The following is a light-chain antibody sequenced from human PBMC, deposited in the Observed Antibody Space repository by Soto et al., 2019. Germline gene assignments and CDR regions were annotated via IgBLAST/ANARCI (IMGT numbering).Light chain of an antibody. CDR2: DVT. Sequence: QAVVTQPRSVSGSPGQSVTISCTGSSSDVGHYNYVSWYQHHPGKAPKLIIYDVTKRPSGVPDRFSGSKSGSTASLTISGLQTEDEADYHCCSYAGTYTLVFGGGTKLTVL. CDR1: SSDVGHYNY. J-gene: IGLJ2*01. CDR3: CSYAGTYTLV. V-gene: IGLV2-11*01.